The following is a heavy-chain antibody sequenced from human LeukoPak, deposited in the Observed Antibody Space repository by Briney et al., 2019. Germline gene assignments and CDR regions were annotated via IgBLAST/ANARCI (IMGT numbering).Heavy chain of an antibody. J-gene: IGHJ3*02. CDR3: AKDRWELLLDAFDI. Sequence: GGSLRLSCAASGFTFSSYWMSWVRQAPGKGLEWVANIKQDGSEKYYVDSVKGRFTISRDNAKNSLYRQMNSLRAEDTAVYYCAKDRWELLLDAFDIWGQVTMVTVSS. D-gene: IGHD1-26*01. CDR2: IKQDGSEK. CDR1: GFTFSSYW. V-gene: IGHV3-7*03.